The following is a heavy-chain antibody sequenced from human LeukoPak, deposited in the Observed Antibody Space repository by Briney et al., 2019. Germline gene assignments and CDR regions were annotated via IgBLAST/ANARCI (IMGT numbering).Heavy chain of an antibody. Sequence: PGGSLRLSCAASGFTFSDYYMSWIRQAPGKGLEWVSSISSSSSYIYYADSVKGRFTISRDNAKNSLYLQMNSLRAEDTAVYYCARERFRQPFDYWGQGTLVTVSS. CDR1: GFTFSDYY. CDR3: ARERFRQPFDY. D-gene: IGHD2-2*01. V-gene: IGHV3-11*06. J-gene: IGHJ4*02. CDR2: ISSSSSYI.